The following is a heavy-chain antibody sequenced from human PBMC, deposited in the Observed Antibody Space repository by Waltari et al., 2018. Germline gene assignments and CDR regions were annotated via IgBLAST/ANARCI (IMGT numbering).Heavy chain of an antibody. V-gene: IGHV1-2*07. CDR3: ARESHVTSDLRVDY. J-gene: IGHJ4*02. CDR1: GYTFTGYY. Sequence: QVQLVQSGAEVKKPGASVKVSCKASGYTFTGYYMHWVRQAPGQGLEWMGWINPNSGGTNYAHKLQGKGTMTRDTSFSTAYMELSRLRSDGTAVYYCARESHVTSDLRVDYWGQGTLVTVSS. CDR2: INPNSGGT. D-gene: IGHD2-21*02.